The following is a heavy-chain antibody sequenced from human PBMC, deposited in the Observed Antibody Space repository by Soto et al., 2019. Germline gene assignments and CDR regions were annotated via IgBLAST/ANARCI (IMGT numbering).Heavy chain of an antibody. CDR3: ARGLRGSYYIRYYYGMDG. J-gene: IGHJ6*02. CDR1: GGTLIGYY. D-gene: IGHD1-26*01. CDR2: INHSGST. V-gene: IGHV4-34*01. Sequence: PSETLSLGSAVYGGTLIGYYWSGIRNPPGKGLEWIGEINHSGSTNYNPSLKSRVTISVDTSKNQFSLKLSSVTAADTAVYYCARGLRGSYYIRYYYGMDGWGQGTTVPFSS.